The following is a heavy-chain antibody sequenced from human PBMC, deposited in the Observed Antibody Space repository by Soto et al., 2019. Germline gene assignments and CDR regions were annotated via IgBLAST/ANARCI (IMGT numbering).Heavy chain of an antibody. CDR3: ARDVPNKSSSWWGGAFDI. CDR2: ITDNGGDT. D-gene: IGHD6-13*01. V-gene: IGHV3-23*01. CDR1: GITFGSRA. J-gene: IGHJ3*02. Sequence: EVQLLESGGDLVQPGGSLRLSCVASGITFGSRAMSWVRQAPGEGLEWVSTITDNGGDTKSADSVRGRFTISRDNSKNTLYLQMNSLRAEDTAVYYCARDVPNKSSSWWGGAFDIWGQGTMVTVSS.